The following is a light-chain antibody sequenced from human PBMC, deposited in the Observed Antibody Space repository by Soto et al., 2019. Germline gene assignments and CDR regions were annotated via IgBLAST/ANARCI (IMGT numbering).Light chain of an antibody. CDR3: QQYDNLPIT. CDR1: QDISNY. Sequence: DVQMTQSPSSLSASAGDTVTITCQASQDISNYLTWYQQKPGKAPKLLIYDASNLETGVPSRFSGSGSGTDFTFTISSLQPEHIATYYCQQYDNLPITFGQGTRLQIK. V-gene: IGKV1-33*01. CDR2: DAS. J-gene: IGKJ5*01.